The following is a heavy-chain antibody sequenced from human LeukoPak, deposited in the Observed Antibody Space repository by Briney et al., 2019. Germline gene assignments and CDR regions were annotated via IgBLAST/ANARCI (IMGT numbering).Heavy chain of an antibody. D-gene: IGHD3-10*01. Sequence: SVKVSCKASGGTFSSYAISWVRQAPGQGLEWMGGIIPIFGTANYAQRFQGRVTITADESTSTAYMELSSLRSEDTAVYYCARKAGSGSYYIDWFDPRGQGTLVTVSS. J-gene: IGHJ5*02. CDR2: IIPIFGTA. V-gene: IGHV1-69*13. CDR3: ARKAGSGSYYIDWFDP. CDR1: GGTFSSYA.